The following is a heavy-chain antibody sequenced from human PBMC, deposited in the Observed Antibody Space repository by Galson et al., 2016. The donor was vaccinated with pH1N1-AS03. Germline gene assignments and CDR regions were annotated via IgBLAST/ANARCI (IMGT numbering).Heavy chain of an antibody. J-gene: IGHJ5*02. V-gene: IGHV3-30*02. CDR3: AKVPAGIRSYNYLDP. Sequence: SLRLSCAASGLTFSSFGMHRVRRAPGKGLEWVAFIRFDGSVRSYADSVKGRFTIPRDDSKHTLYLQMNSLSTEDTAVYFCAKVPAGIRSYNYLDPWGQGNMLCVSS. D-gene: IGHD1-20*01. CDR1: GLTFSSFG. CDR2: IRFDGSVR.